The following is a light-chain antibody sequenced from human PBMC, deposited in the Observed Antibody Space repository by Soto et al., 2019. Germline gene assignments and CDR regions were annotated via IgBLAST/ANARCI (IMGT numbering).Light chain of an antibody. V-gene: IGLV2-11*01. J-gene: IGLJ3*02. CDR3: CSYAGSYTLV. Sequence: QSALTQPRSVSGSPGQSVTISCTGTSSDVGAYNFVSWYQQHPGRVPKLMIYDVSRRPSGVPDRFSGSKSGNTASLTISGLQADDEADYYCCSYAGSYTLVFGGGTQLIVL. CDR2: DVS. CDR1: SSDVGAYNF.